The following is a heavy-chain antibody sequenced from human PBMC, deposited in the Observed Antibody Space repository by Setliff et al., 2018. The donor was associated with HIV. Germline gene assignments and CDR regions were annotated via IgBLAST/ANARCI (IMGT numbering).Heavy chain of an antibody. D-gene: IGHD6-25*01. Sequence: GGSLRLSCAASGFTFSTYSMNWVRQAPGKGLEWVSSVSSNSNYIYYADSVKGRFTISRDNAKNSLYLQMNSLRAEDTAVYYCSKDRSGSYNWVDPWGQGTLVTVSS. J-gene: IGHJ5*02. CDR3: SKDRSGSYNWVDP. CDR1: GFTFSTYS. V-gene: IGHV3-21*01. CDR2: VSSNSNYI.